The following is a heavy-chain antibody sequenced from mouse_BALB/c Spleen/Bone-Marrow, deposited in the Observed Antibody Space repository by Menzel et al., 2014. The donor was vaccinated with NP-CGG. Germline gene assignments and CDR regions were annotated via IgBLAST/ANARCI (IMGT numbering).Heavy chain of an antibody. Sequence: VQLQQSGAELARPGASVKMSCKASDYTFTSYTMHWVKQRPGQGLEWIGYITPNSDHTNYNQKLKDRATLTADKSSSTAYMQLSSLTSEDSAIYYCSRSTFAHVMDSWGQGTSVTVSS. D-gene: IGHD4-1*02. J-gene: IGHJ4*01. CDR3: SRSTFAHVMDS. V-gene: IGHV1-4*01. CDR1: DYTFTSYT. CDR2: ITPNSDHT.